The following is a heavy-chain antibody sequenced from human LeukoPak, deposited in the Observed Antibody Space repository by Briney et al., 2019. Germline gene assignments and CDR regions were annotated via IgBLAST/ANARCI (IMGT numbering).Heavy chain of an antibody. Sequence: GASVKVSCKASGYTFTGYYMHWVRQAPGQGLEWMGWINPNSGGTNYAQKFQGRVTMTRDTSISTAYMELSRLRSDDTAVYYCVRKIGSSSAEDYWGQGTLVTVSS. CDR3: VRKIGSSSAEDY. CDR2: INPNSGGT. J-gene: IGHJ4*02. CDR1: GYTFTGYY. V-gene: IGHV1-2*02. D-gene: IGHD6-6*01.